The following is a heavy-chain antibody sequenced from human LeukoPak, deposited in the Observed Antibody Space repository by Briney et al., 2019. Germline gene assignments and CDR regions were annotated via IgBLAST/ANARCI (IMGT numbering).Heavy chain of an antibody. D-gene: IGHD3-3*01. V-gene: IGHV3-23*01. CDR1: GFTFSSYW. CDR2: ISGSGGST. J-gene: IGHJ3*02. CDR3: AKDPLYYDFWSGYYSIDAFDI. Sequence: GGSLRLSCAASGFTFSSYWMSWVRQAPGKGLEWVSAISGSGGSTYYADSVKGRFTISRDNSKNTLYLQMNSLRAEDTAVYYCAKDPLYYDFWSGYYSIDAFDIWGQGTMVTVSS.